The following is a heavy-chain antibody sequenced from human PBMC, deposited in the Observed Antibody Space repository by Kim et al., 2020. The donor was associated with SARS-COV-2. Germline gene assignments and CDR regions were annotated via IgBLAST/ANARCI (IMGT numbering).Heavy chain of an antibody. Sequence: YAVSVKSRITINPDTSKTQSSLQLSSVTPEDTAVYYCASSPVGSSWSLGYWGQGTLVTVSS. D-gene: IGHD6-13*01. V-gene: IGHV6-1*01. CDR3: ASSPVGSSWSLGY. J-gene: IGHJ4*02.